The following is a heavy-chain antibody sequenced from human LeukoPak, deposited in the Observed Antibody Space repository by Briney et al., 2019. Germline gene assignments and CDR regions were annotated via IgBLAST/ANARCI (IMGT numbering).Heavy chain of an antibody. D-gene: IGHD3-16*01. CDR2: IYSGGST. CDR1: GFTVSSNY. CDR3: ARETGSWYYDYVWGSVYGMDV. Sequence: GGSLRLSCAASGFTVSSNYMSWVRQAPGKGLEWVSVIYSGGSTYYADSVKGRFTISRDNSKNTLYLQMNSLRAEDTAVYYCARETGSWYYDYVWGSVYGMDVWGQGTTVTVSS. J-gene: IGHJ6*02. V-gene: IGHV3-53*01.